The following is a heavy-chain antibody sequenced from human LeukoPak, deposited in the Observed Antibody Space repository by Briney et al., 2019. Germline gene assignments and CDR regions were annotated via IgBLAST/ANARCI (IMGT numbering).Heavy chain of an antibody. CDR2: IKKDGSEK. J-gene: IGHJ4*02. V-gene: IGHV3-7*03. D-gene: IGHD5-18*01. CDR3: ANGYSYGPPFDY. CDR1: GFTFSSYW. Sequence: GGSLRLSCAPSGFTFSSYWMSWVRQAPGKGLEWVANIKKDGSEKYYVDSVRGRFTISRDNAKNLVYLQMNSLRAEDTAVYYCANGYSYGPPFDYWGQGTLVTVSS.